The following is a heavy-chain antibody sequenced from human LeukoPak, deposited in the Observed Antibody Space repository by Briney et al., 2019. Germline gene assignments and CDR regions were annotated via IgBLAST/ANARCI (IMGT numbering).Heavy chain of an antibody. CDR2: LYHSDSA. V-gene: IGHV4-38-2*01. Sequence: SETLSLTCAVSGYSISNGYYWVWIRQPPGRGLEWIGSLYHSDSAYYNTSLRSRVSMSVDTSKNQFSLTLSFVTAADTAVYYCARQHEYYYYYYIDVWGSGTTVTVS. CDR1: GYSISNGYY. CDR3: ARQHEYYYYYYIDV. J-gene: IGHJ6*03.